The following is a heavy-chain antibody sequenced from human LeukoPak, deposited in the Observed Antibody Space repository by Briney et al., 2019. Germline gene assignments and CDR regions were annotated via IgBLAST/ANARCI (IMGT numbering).Heavy chain of an antibody. V-gene: IGHV3-23*01. CDR1: GFTFSAYA. CDR2: IRGGGGSA. D-gene: IGHD4-17*01. J-gene: IGHJ3*02. Sequence: GGYLRLSCTASGFTFSAYAMMWVRQAPGKGPEWVSAIRGGGGSAFYADSVKGRFTISRDNSKYTLFLQMNSLRAEDTAVYYCARDPNGDYIGAFDMWGPGTMVTVPS. CDR3: ARDPNGDYIGAFDM.